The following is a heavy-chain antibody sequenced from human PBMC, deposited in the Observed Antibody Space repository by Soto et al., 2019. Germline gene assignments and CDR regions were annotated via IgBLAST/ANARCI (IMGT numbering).Heavy chain of an antibody. CDR2: MSRSSRYI. V-gene: IGHV3-21*01. Sequence: GGSLRLSCAASGFTFNSYSMNWVRQAPGKGLEWVSSMSRSSRYIYYADSVKGRFTISRDNARNSVYLQMNSLRAEDTAVYYCARDGGVAATLANYFDYRGQGTLVTVSS. D-gene: IGHD2-15*01. CDR1: GFTFNSYS. J-gene: IGHJ4*02. CDR3: ARDGGVAATLANYFDY.